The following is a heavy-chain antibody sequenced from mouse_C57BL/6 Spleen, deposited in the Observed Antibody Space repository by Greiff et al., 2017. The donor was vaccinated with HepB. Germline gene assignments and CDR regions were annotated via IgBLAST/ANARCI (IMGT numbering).Heavy chain of an antibody. CDR3: AKGYYYYGSSYQFAY. V-gene: IGHV5-17*01. J-gene: IGHJ3*01. CDR1: GFTFSDYG. CDR2: ISSGSSTI. Sequence: EVQLVESGGGLVKPGGSLKLSCAASGFTFSDYGMHWVRQAPEKGLEWVAYISSGSSTIYYADTVKGRFTISRDNAKNTLFLQMTSLRSEDTAMYYCAKGYYYYGSSYQFAYWGQGTLVTVSA. D-gene: IGHD1-1*01.